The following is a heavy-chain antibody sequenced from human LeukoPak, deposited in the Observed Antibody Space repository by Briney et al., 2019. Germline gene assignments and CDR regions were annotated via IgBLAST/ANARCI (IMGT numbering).Heavy chain of an antibody. J-gene: IGHJ4*02. CDR1: GFTFSDYY. CDR2: ISSSGSTI. CDR3: ARDRGYSTFDY. D-gene: IGHD4-23*01. Sequence: PGGSLRLSCAASGFTFSDYYMSWIRQAPGKGLEWVSYISSSGSTIYYADSVKGRFTISRDNAKNSLFLQMNSLRVDDTAVYYCARDRGYSTFDYWGQGTLVTVSS. V-gene: IGHV3-11*04.